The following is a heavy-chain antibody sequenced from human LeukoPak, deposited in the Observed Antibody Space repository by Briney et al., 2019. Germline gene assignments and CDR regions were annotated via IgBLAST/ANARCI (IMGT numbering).Heavy chain of an antibody. D-gene: IGHD2-2*02. CDR2: INHSGSA. V-gene: IGHV4-34*01. CDR1: GGSFSGYY. Sequence: SETLSLTCAVYGGSFSGYYWSWIRQPPGKGLEWIGEINHSGSANYNPSLKSRVTISVDTSKNQFSLKLSSVTAADTAVYYCARGPSIVVVPAAIPYVDWGQGTLVTVSS. CDR3: ARGPSIVVVPAAIPYVD. J-gene: IGHJ4*02.